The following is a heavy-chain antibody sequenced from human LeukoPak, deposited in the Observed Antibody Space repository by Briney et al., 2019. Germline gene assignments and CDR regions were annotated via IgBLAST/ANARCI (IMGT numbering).Heavy chain of an antibody. CDR2: INSGSTNP. J-gene: IGHJ4*02. D-gene: IGHD6-13*01. CDR1: GFIFSSYT. V-gene: IGHV3-21*01. Sequence: PGGSLRLSCEASGFIFSSYTMNWIRQAPEKGLEWVASINSGSTNPYYADSVKGRFTISRDDAKKSLYLQMTSLRVEDTSVYYCARDFLAAGDYWGQGTLVTVSS. CDR3: ARDFLAAGDY.